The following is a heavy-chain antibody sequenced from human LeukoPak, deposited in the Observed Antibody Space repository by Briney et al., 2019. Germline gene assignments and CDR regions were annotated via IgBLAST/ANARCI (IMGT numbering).Heavy chain of an antibody. Sequence: SETLSLTCTVSGGSISSGSYYWSWIRQPAGKGLEWIGRIYTSGSTNYNLSLKSRVTMSVDTSKNQFSLKLSSVTAADTAVYYCARAYCSSTSCFVYYFDYWGQGTLVTVSS. J-gene: IGHJ4*02. CDR3: ARAYCSSTSCFVYYFDY. D-gene: IGHD2-2*01. CDR2: IYTSGST. CDR1: GGSISSGSYY. V-gene: IGHV4-61*02.